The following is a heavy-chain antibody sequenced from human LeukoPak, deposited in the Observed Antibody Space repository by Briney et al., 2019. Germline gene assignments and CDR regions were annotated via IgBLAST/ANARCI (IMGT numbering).Heavy chain of an antibody. CDR3: ASTDYGSGSS. J-gene: IGHJ4*02. Sequence: GGSLRLSCAASGFTFSSSAMHWVRQAPGKGLEWVAVISYDGSNKYYADSVKGRFTISRDNSKNTLYLQMNSLRAEDTAVYYCASTDYGSGSSWGQGTLVTVSS. D-gene: IGHD3-10*01. V-gene: IGHV3-30-3*01. CDR1: GFTFSSSA. CDR2: ISYDGSNK.